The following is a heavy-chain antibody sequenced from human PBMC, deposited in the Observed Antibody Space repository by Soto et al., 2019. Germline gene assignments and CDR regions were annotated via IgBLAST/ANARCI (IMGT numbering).Heavy chain of an antibody. D-gene: IGHD3-22*01. CDR1: GFTFGDYA. CDR2: IRSKAYGGTT. V-gene: IGHV3-49*04. CDR3: TSEKYYYDSSGFWYNWFDP. Sequence: GGSLRLSCTASGFTFGDYAMSWVRQAPGKGLEWVGFIRSKAYGGTTEYAASVKGRFTISRDDSKSIAYLQMNSLKTEDTAVYYCTSEKYYYDSSGFWYNWFDPWGQGTLVTVSS. J-gene: IGHJ5*02.